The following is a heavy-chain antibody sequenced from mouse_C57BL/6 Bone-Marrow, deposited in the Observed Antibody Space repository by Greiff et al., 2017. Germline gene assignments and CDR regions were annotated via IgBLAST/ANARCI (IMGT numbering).Heavy chain of an antibody. CDR2: INPNNGGT. D-gene: IGHD1-1*01. J-gene: IGHJ2*01. V-gene: IGHV1-26*01. Sequence: EVQLQQSGPELVKPGASVKISCKASGYTFTDYYMNWVKQSHGKSLEWIGDINPNNGGTSYNQKFKGKATLTVDKSSSTAYMELRSLTSEDSAVYYCARVYYYGSSFLDDWGQGTTLTVSS. CDR3: ARVYYYGSSFLDD. CDR1: GYTFTDYY.